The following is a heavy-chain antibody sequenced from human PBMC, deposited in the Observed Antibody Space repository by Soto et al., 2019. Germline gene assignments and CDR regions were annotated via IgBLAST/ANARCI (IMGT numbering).Heavy chain of an antibody. D-gene: IGHD3-3*01. CDR1: GFTFSSYG. CDR3: AKGAYYDFWSGYYPDYYYFMAV. V-gene: IGHV3-30*02. Sequence: GGSLRLSCAASGFTFSSYGMHWVRQAPGKGLEWVAVIWYDGSNKYYADSVKGRFTISRDNSKNTLYLQMNSLRAEDTAVYYCAKGAYYDFWSGYYPDYYYFMAVWGKGTTVLVSS. CDR2: IWYDGSNK. J-gene: IGHJ6*03.